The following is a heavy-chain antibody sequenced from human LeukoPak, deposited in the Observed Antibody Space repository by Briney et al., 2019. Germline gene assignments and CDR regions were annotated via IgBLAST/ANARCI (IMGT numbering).Heavy chain of an antibody. V-gene: IGHV3-7*01. Sequence: AGGSLRLSCAASGFTFSNSWMTWVRQAPGQGLQWVANINQDGSEKSFVDSVKGRLTISRDNAKNSLYLHMNSLRAEDTAVYYCARNPGVTAGRGYYYYMDVWGKGTTVTVSS. CDR1: GFTFSNSW. D-gene: IGHD2-2*01. J-gene: IGHJ6*03. CDR3: ARNPGVTAGRGYYYYMDV. CDR2: INQDGSEK.